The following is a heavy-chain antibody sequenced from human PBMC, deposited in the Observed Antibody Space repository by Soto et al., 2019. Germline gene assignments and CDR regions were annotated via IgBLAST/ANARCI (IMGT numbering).Heavy chain of an antibody. J-gene: IGHJ4*02. CDR2: INPNNGDT. V-gene: IGHV1-2*02. CDR1: GYTFTDYY. CDR3: ARSVSFITPRPDY. Sequence: GPSVKVSCKASGYTFTDYYLHWVRQAPGQGLECMGWINPNNGDTNYAQKFQGRVTMTRDTSISTAYMEVSRLRSDDTAVYYCARSVSFITPRPDYWGQGTLVTVSS. D-gene: IGHD6-6*01.